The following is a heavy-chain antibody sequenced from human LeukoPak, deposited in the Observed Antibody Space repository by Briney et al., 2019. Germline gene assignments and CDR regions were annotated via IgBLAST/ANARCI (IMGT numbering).Heavy chain of an antibody. Sequence: GGSLRLSCAASGFTFSSYAMSWARQAPGKGLEWVSAISGSGGSTYYADSVKGRFTISRDNSKNTLYLQMNSLRAEDTAVYYCAKAGDFWSGYSQISGQGTMVTVSS. V-gene: IGHV3-23*01. J-gene: IGHJ3*02. CDR3: AKAGDFWSGYSQI. CDR1: GFTFSSYA. CDR2: ISGSGGST. D-gene: IGHD3-3*01.